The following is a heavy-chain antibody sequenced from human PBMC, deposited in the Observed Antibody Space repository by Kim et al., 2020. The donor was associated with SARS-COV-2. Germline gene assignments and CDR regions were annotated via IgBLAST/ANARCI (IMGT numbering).Heavy chain of an antibody. J-gene: IGHJ4*02. CDR1: GFTFSSYE. CDR3: ARETKEGYCSGGSCYVNQLPSDY. CDR2: ISSSGSTI. Sequence: GGSLRLSCAASGFTFSSYEMNWVRQAPGKGLEWVSYISSSGSTIYYADSVEGRFTISRDNAKNSLYLQMNSLRAEDTAVYYCARETKEGYCSGGSCYVNQLPSDYWGQGTLVTVSS. D-gene: IGHD2-15*01. V-gene: IGHV3-48*03.